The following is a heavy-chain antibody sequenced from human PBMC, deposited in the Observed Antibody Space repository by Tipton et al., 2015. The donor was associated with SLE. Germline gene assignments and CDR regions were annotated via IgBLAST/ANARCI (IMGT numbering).Heavy chain of an antibody. D-gene: IGHD3-22*01. Sequence: SLRLSCAASGFTFSSYWMHWVRQAPGKGLVWVSRIYTDGSRTHYADSVRGRFTISRDNAKNTLYLQMNSLRAEGTAAYYCARGESSGYYVDYWGHGTLVTVSS. V-gene: IGHV3-74*01. CDR1: GFTFSSYW. CDR3: ARGESSGYYVDY. J-gene: IGHJ4*01. CDR2: IYTDGSRT.